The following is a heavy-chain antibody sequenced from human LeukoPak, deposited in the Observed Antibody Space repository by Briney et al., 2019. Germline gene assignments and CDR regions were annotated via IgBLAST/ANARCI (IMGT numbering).Heavy chain of an antibody. V-gene: IGHV1-18*01. CDR3: ARDIVVDNPQAFDI. CDR1: GYTFTSYG. Sequence: PWASVKVSCKASGYTFTSYGISWVRQAPGQGLEWMGWISAYNGNTNYAQKLQGRVTMTTDTSTSTAYMELRSLRSDDTAVYYCARDIVVDNPQAFDIWGQGTMVTVSS. D-gene: IGHD2-2*01. J-gene: IGHJ3*02. CDR2: ISAYNGNT.